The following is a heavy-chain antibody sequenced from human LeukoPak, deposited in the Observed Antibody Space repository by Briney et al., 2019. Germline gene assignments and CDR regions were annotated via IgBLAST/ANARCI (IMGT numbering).Heavy chain of an antibody. CDR3: ARDGGYCVGGTCYSTH. J-gene: IGHJ4*02. CDR2: ISWNSGSI. V-gene: IGHV3-9*01. Sequence: GGSLRLSCAASGFTFDDYAMHWVRQAPGKGLEWVSGISWNSGSIGYADSVKGRFTISRDNAKNSLYLQMNCLRAEDTAVYYCARDGGYCVGGTCYSTHWGQGTRVTVSS. D-gene: IGHD2-15*01. CDR1: GFTFDDYA.